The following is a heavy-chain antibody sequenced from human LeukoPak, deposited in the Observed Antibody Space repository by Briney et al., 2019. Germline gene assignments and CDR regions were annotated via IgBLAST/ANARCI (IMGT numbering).Heavy chain of an antibody. V-gene: IGHV3-7*01. Sequence: ETLSLTCAVYGGSFSGYYWSWVRQAPGKGLEWVANIKQDGSEKYYVDSVKGRFTISRDNAKNSLYLQMNSLRAEDTAVYYCARGGITKIAAAGFWFDPWGQGTLVTVSS. D-gene: IGHD6-13*01. J-gene: IGHJ5*02. CDR2: IKQDGSEK. CDR1: GGSFSGYY. CDR3: ARGGITKIAAAGFWFDP.